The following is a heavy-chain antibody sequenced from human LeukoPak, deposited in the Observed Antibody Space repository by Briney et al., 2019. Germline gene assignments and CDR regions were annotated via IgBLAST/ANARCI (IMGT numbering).Heavy chain of an antibody. V-gene: IGHV1-46*01. D-gene: IGHD6-6*01. Sequence: EASVKVSCKASGYTFPSYFMHWVRQAPGQGLEWMGIINPTGGSTTYAQKFQGRVTMTRDTSTSTVYMGLSSLRSDDTAVYYCARTAARRFDYWGQGTLVTVSS. CDR3: ARTAARRFDY. CDR1: GYTFPSYF. J-gene: IGHJ4*02. CDR2: INPTGGST.